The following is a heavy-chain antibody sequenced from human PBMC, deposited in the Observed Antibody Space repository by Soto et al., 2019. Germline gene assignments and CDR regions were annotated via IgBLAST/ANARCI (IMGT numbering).Heavy chain of an antibody. V-gene: IGHV1-18*01. CDR1: GYTFTSYG. Sequence: ASVKVSCKASGYTFTSYGISWVRQAPGQGLEWMGWISAYNGNTNYAQKFQGRVTITRDTSASTAYMELSSLRSEDTAVYYCARDKSWSKWNPQSGWFDPWGQGTLVTVSS. CDR3: ARDKSWSKWNPQSGWFDP. D-gene: IGHD1-20*01. J-gene: IGHJ5*02. CDR2: ISAYNGNT.